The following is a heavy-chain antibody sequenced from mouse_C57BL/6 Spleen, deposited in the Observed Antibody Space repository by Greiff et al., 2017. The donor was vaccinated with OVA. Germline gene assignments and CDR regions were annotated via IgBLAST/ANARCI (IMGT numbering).Heavy chain of an antibody. CDR2: IDPSDSYT. CDR1: GYTFTSYW. J-gene: IGHJ2*01. V-gene: IGHV1-50*01. D-gene: IGHD2-1*01. CDR3: ARRDYGNLGY. Sequence: QVQLQQPGAELVKPGASVKLSCKASGYTFTSYWMQWVKQRPGQGLEWIGEIDPSDSYTNYNQKFKGKATLTVDTSSSTAYMQLSSLTSEDSAVYYCARRDYGNLGYWGKGTTLTVSS.